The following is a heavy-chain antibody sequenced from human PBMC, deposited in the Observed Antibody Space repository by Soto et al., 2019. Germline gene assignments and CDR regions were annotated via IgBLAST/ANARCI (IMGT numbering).Heavy chain of an antibody. CDR3: AKNRGHEPPYYSDS. CDR1: GFTFSNYA. J-gene: IGHJ4*02. V-gene: IGHV3-23*01. Sequence: EVLLLESGGGLVQPGGSLRLSCAASGFTFSNYAVNWVRQAPGKGLEWVSTIYGGGAGTHYADSVKGRFTISRDNSKNTLYLQMNSLRAEDTAVYYCAKNRGHEPPYYSDSWGQGTLVTVSS. CDR2: IYGGGAGT.